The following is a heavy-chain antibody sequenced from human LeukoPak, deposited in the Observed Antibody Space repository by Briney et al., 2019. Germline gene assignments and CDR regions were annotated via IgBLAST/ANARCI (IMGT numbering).Heavy chain of an antibody. D-gene: IGHD6-19*01. J-gene: IGHJ3*02. Sequence: ASVKVSCKASGYTFTSYAMHWVRQAPGQRLEWMGWINAGNGNTKYSQKFQGRVTITRDTSASTAYMELSSLRSEDTAVYYCARDLGHSSGWYASDAFDIWGQGTMVTVSS. CDR1: GYTFTSYA. CDR2: INAGNGNT. V-gene: IGHV1-3*01. CDR3: ARDLGHSSGWYASDAFDI.